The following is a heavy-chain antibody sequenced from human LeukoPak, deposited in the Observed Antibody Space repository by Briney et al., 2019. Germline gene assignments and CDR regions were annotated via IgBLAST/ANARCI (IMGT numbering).Heavy chain of an antibody. CDR2: ISSSGSTI. J-gene: IGHJ4*02. V-gene: IGHV3-11*01. Sequence: GGSLRLSWAASGFTFSDYYMSWIRQAPGKGLEWVSYISSSGSTIYYADSVKGRFTISRDNSKNTLYLQMNSLRAEDTAVYYCASSSAHGCSGGSCYYFDYWGQGTLVTVSS. D-gene: IGHD2-15*01. CDR1: GFTFSDYY. CDR3: ASSSAHGCSGGSCYYFDY.